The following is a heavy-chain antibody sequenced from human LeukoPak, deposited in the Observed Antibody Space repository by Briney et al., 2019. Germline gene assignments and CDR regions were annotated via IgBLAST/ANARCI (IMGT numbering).Heavy chain of an antibody. CDR3: ARDSMVRGFIIYYYHMDV. D-gene: IGHD3-10*01. V-gene: IGHV1-69*01. Sequence: SVNVSCKTSGGTFTSYAISWVRQAPGQGLEWMGGIIPIFGTANYAQKFQGRVTITADESTSTAYMELSSLRSEDTAVYYCARDSMVRGFIIYYYHMDVWGKGTTVTVSS. CDR1: GGTFTSYA. J-gene: IGHJ6*03. CDR2: IIPIFGTA.